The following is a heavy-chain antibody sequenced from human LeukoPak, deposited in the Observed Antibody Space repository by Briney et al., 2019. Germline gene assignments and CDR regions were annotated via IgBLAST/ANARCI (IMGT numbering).Heavy chain of an antibody. CDR3: ARGNYGDYVTDY. V-gene: IGHV1-2*02. D-gene: IGHD4-17*01. CDR1: GYTFTGYY. J-gene: IGHJ4*02. CDR2: INPNSGGT. Sequence: VASVTVSCKASGYTFTGYYMHWVRQAPGQGLEWMGWINPNSGGTNYAQKFQGRVTMTRDTSISTAYMELSRLRSDDTAVYYCARGNYGDYVTDYWGQGTLVTVSS.